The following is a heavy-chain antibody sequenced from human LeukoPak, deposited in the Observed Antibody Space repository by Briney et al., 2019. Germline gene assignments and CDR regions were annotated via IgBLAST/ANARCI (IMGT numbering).Heavy chain of an antibody. CDR1: GGSISSGQNY. CDR2: IHYSGDT. Sequence: PSETLSLTCSVSGGSISSGQNYWSWIRQPPGKGLEWIGYIHYSGDTDYNPSLKSRVMISVDTSKNQFSLKLNSVTAADTAVYYCARAVAYLDSTGYPSYAFHLWGQGTMVAVSS. D-gene: IGHD3-22*01. V-gene: IGHV4-30-4*01. J-gene: IGHJ3*01. CDR3: ARAVAYLDSTGYPSYAFHL.